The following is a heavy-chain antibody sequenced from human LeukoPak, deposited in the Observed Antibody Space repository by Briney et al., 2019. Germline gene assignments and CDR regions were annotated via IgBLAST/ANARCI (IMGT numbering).Heavy chain of an antibody. V-gene: IGHV4-39*01. D-gene: IGHD3-9*01. J-gene: IGHJ4*02. CDR2: ISYSGST. CDR3: ARLSDILTGYDY. CDR1: GGSISTSSYF. Sequence: SETLSLTCSVSGGSISTSSYFWDWIRQPPGKGLEWIGTISYSGSTYYNPSLKSRVSMSVATSKNQFSLKLSAVTAADTAVYCCARLSDILTGYDYWGQGTLVIVSS.